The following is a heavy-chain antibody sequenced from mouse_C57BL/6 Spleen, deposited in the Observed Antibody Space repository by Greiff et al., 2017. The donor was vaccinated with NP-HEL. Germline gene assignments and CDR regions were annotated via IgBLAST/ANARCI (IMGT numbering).Heavy chain of an antibody. J-gene: IGHJ1*03. CDR1: GYTFTSYW. CDR3: ARSRYYGSSNWYFDV. CDR2: IDPSDSYT. Sequence: VQLQQPGAELVMPGASVKLSCKASGYTFTSYWMHWVKQRPGQGLEWIGEIDPSDSYTNYNQKFKGKSTLTVDKSSRTAYMQLSSLTSEDSAVYYCARSRYYGSSNWYFDVWGTGTTVTVSS. D-gene: IGHD1-1*01. V-gene: IGHV1-69*01.